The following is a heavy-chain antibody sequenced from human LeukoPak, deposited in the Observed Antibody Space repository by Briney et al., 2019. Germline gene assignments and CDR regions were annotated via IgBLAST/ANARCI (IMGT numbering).Heavy chain of an antibody. Sequence: PGGSLRLSCTASGFTFGDYIMSWFRQAPGKGLEWVSGITGSGANAYYADSVKGRFTISRDNSRNTLYLQMNSLRAEDTAVYHCAKDDSYIRFYSWGQGTLVTVSS. CDR3: AKDDSYIRFYS. J-gene: IGHJ5*01. CDR1: GFTFGDYI. V-gene: IGHV3-23*01. CDR2: ITGSGANA. D-gene: IGHD3-22*01.